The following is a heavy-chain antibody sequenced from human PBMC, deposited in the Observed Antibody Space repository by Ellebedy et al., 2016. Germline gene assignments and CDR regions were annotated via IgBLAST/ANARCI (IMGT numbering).Heavy chain of an antibody. V-gene: IGHV1-58*02. D-gene: IGHD6-13*01. CDR2: IVVGSGNT. J-gene: IGHJ6*02. CDR3: ARAVPRSSSWSGYYYYYGMDV. Sequence: ASVKVSCKASGFTFTSSAMQWVRQARGQRLEWIGWIVVGSGNTNYAQKFQERVTITRDMSTSTAYMELSSLRSEDTAVYYCARAVPRSSSWSGYYYYYGMDVWGQGTTVTVSS. CDR1: GFTFTSSA.